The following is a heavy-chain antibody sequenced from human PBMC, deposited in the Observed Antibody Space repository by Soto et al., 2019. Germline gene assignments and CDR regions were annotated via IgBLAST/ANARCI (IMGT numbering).Heavy chain of an antibody. V-gene: IGHV3-43*01. D-gene: IGHD2-21*02. J-gene: IGHJ6*02. Sequence: GESLKISCAASGFTFDDYTMHWVRQAPGKGLEWVSLISWDGGSTYYADSVKGRFTISRDNSKNSLYLQMNSLRTEDTALYYCAKDIDGGNSEERDYYYGMDVWGQGTTVTVSS. CDR1: GFTFDDYT. CDR3: AKDIDGGNSEERDYYYGMDV. CDR2: ISWDGGST.